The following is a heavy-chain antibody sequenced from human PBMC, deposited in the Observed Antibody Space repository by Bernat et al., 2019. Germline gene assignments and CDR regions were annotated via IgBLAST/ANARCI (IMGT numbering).Heavy chain of an antibody. Sequence: EVQLVESGGGLVQPGRSLRLSCAASGFTFDDYAMHWVRQAPGKGLEWVSGISWDSGSTGYADCVKGRFTISRDNAKNSLSLQMNSLRAEDTDLYYCAKIRDGSGYYPAAFDIWGQGTMVTVSS. D-gene: IGHD3-22*01. CDR1: GFTFDDYA. V-gene: IGHV3-9*01. CDR3: AKIRDGSGYYPAAFDI. CDR2: ISWDSGST. J-gene: IGHJ3*02.